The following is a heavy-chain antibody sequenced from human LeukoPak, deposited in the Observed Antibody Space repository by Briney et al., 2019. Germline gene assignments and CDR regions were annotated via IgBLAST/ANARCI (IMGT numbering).Heavy chain of an antibody. V-gene: IGHV1-2*02. CDR2: INPNSGGT. D-gene: IGHD5-12*01. J-gene: IGHJ4*02. CDR1: GYTFTGNY. Sequence: ASVKVSCKASGYTFTGNYMHWVRQAPGQGLEWMGWINPNSGGTSYAQRFQGRVTMTRDTSVTTAYMELSRLRSDDTAVYYCARYSGYDEPFEYWGQGTLVTVSS. CDR3: ARYSGYDEPFEY.